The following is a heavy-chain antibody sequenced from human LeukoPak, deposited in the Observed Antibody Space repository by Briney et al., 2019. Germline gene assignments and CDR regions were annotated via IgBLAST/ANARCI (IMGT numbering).Heavy chain of an antibody. Sequence: SVKVSCKASGGTFISYAISWVRQAPGQGLEWMGRIIPIFGTANYAQKFQGRVTITTDESTSTAYMELSSLRSEDTAVYYCARGSRITFGARWFDPWGQGTLVTVSS. D-gene: IGHD3-16*01. V-gene: IGHV1-69*05. J-gene: IGHJ5*02. CDR1: GGTFISYA. CDR3: ARGSRITFGARWFDP. CDR2: IIPIFGTA.